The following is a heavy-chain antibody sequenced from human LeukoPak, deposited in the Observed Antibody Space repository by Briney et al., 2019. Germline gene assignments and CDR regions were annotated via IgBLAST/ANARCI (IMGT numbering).Heavy chain of an antibody. CDR3: ARVGDRGREDFDY. Sequence: PSETLSLTCTVSDYSISSGYYWAWIRQPPGKGLEWIGSIYHSGSTYYNPSLKSRVTISVDTSKNQFSLKLSSVTAADTAVYYCARVGDRGREDFDYWGQGTLVTVSS. V-gene: IGHV4-38-2*02. CDR1: DYSISSGYY. D-gene: IGHD2-21*01. J-gene: IGHJ4*02. CDR2: IYHSGST.